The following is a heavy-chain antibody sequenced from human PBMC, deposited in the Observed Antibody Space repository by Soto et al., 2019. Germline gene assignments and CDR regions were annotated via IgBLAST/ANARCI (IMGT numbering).Heavy chain of an antibody. J-gene: IGHJ4*02. CDR1: GGSISSYY. D-gene: IGHD6-19*01. CDR2: IYYSGST. Sequence: QVQLQESGPGLVKPSETLSLTCTVSGGSISSYYWSWIRQPPGKGLEWIGYIYYSGSTNYNPSLKSRXTIXVXRSKNQSSRKLSSVTAADTAVYYCARQGYSSGWYDYWGQGTLVTVSS. CDR3: ARQGYSSGWYDY. V-gene: IGHV4-59*08.